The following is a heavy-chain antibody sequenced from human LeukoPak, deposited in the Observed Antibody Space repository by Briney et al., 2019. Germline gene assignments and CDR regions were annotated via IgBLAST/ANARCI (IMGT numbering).Heavy chain of an antibody. CDR3: AREKNWAGRYYYYGMDV. J-gene: IGHJ6*02. CDR1: GYTFTSYD. Sequence: ASVKVSCKAYGYTFTSYDINWVRQATGQGLEWMGWMNPNGGNTGYAQRFQGRVTMTRNTSISTAYMELSSLRSEDTAVYYCAREKNWAGRYYYYGMDVWGQGTTVTVSS. D-gene: IGHD7-27*01. V-gene: IGHV1-8*01. CDR2: MNPNGGNT.